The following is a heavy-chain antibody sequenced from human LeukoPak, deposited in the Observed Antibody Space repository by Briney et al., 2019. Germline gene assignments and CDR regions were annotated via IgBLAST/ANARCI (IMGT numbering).Heavy chain of an antibody. Sequence: PGGSLRLSCAASGFTFSTYSMNWVRQAPGKGLEWVSSISSSSTYIYYADSVKGRFTISRDNAKNSLFLQMNSLRAEDTAVYYCAKALGMATVLSYYYYMDVWGKGTTVTVSS. CDR1: GFTFSTYS. CDR2: ISSSSTYI. D-gene: IGHD5-24*01. J-gene: IGHJ6*03. CDR3: AKALGMATVLSYYYYMDV. V-gene: IGHV3-21*01.